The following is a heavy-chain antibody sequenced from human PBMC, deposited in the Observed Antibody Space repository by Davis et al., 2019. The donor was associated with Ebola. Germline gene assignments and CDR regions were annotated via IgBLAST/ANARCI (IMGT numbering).Heavy chain of an antibody. Sequence: HSQTLSLTCAISGDSVSSGGWNWIRQTPSRGLEWLGRTYYYRSKWNNDYAASVKSRINISPDTAKNQFSLHLNSVTPEDTAVYYCARGWLRSGLDVWGKGAAVIVSS. V-gene: IGHV6-1*01. CDR2: TYYYRSKWNN. CDR3: ARGWLRSGLDV. CDR1: GDSVSSGG. J-gene: IGHJ6*04. D-gene: IGHD5-12*01.